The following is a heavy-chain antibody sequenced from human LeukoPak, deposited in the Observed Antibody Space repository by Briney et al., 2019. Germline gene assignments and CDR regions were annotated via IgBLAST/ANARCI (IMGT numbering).Heavy chain of an antibody. Sequence: GGSLRLSCAASGFTVSDYSMSWVRQAPGKGLEWVSAISGSGSYTDYADSVKGRFTISKDNSKNTLYMRMSSLGAEDTAVYYCAKGHYDSSGHFDSWGQGTLVTVSS. CDR2: ISGSGSYT. D-gene: IGHD3-22*01. J-gene: IGHJ4*02. CDR3: AKGHYDSSGHFDS. CDR1: GFTVSDYS. V-gene: IGHV3-23*01.